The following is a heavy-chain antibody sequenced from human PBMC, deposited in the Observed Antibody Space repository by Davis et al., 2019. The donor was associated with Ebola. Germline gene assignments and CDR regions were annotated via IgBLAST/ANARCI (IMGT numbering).Heavy chain of an antibody. CDR1: GFTFSSYA. V-gene: IGHV3-30*14. Sequence: PGGSLRLSCAASGFTFSSYAMHWVRQAPGKGLEWVAVISYDGSNQYYADSVKGRFTISRDNSKNTLYLQMNSLRAEDTAVYYCARVEEMATIWGYYFDYWGQGTLVTVSS. J-gene: IGHJ4*02. D-gene: IGHD5-24*01. CDR3: ARVEEMATIWGYYFDY. CDR2: ISYDGSNQ.